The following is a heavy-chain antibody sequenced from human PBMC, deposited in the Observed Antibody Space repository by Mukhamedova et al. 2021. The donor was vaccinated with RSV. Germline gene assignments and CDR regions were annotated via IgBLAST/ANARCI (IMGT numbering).Heavy chain of an antibody. Sequence: AEYMGGRFIISRDNSKNTLYLQMNSLRAEDTAVYYCAKGSARYSSGWLDYWGQGTLVTVSS. J-gene: IGHJ4*02. V-gene: IGHV3-23*01. CDR3: AKGSARYSSGWLDY. D-gene: IGHD6-19*01.